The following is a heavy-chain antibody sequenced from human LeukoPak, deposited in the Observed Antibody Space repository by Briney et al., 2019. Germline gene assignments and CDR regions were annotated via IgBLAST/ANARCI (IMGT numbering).Heavy chain of an antibody. CDR2: IRGSGGST. D-gene: IGHD6-13*01. CDR1: GFTFSSYA. V-gene: IGHV3-23*01. Sequence: GGSLRPSCAASGFTFSSYAMSWVRQAPGKGLEWVSAIRGSGGSTYYADSVRGRFTISRDNSKNTLYVHMNSLRAEDTAIYYCAKDITGIVAADWGQGTLVTVSS. J-gene: IGHJ4*02. CDR3: AKDITGIVAAD.